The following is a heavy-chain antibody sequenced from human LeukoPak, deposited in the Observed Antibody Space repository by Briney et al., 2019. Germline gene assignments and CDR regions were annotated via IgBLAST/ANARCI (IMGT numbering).Heavy chain of an antibody. CDR1: GYSFSTYW. J-gene: IGHJ4*02. V-gene: IGHV5-51*01. D-gene: IGHD1-26*01. Sequence: PGESLKISCKGSGYSFSTYWIGWVRQLPGKGLEWMGIMYPGDSDTRYGPSFQGQVTISADESISTVCLQWRSLKASDTAMYYCARRTGEWELLDYWGQGTLVTVSS. CDR2: MYPGDSDT. CDR3: ARRTGEWELLDY.